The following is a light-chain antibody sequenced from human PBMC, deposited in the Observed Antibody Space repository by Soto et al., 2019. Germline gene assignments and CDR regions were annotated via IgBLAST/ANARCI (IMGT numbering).Light chain of an antibody. V-gene: IGKV3-20*01. Sequence: EIVLTQSPGTLSLSPGERVSLSCRTSQTINNNWLAWYQQKPGQAPRLLIYAASTRAAGISDTFSGGGSGTDFTLTITRLQPEDFAVYYCQQYGSFPTTFGQGTKLEVK. CDR2: AAS. J-gene: IGKJ2*01. CDR1: QTINNNW. CDR3: QQYGSFPTT.